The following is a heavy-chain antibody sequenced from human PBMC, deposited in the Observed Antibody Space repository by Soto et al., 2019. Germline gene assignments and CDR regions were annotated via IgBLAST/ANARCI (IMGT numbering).Heavy chain of an antibody. Sequence: ASVQVSCKASGYTFTSYGISWVRQAPAQGLEWMGWISAYNGNTSYAQKLQGRVTMTTDTSTSTAYMELRSLRSDDTAVYYCARGVLVVVAATLFGEDAEYLQHWGQGTLVTVAS. D-gene: IGHD2-15*01. CDR1: GYTFTSYG. V-gene: IGHV1-18*01. CDR2: ISAYNGNT. J-gene: IGHJ1*01. CDR3: ARGVLVVVAATLFGEDAEYLQH.